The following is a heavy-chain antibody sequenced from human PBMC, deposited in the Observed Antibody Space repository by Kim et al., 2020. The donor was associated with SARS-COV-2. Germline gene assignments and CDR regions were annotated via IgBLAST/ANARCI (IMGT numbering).Heavy chain of an antibody. V-gene: IGHV4-59*13. Sequence: SETLSLTCTVSGGSISSYYWSWIRQPQGKGQEWNGYIYFSGSTNYNHYLKSRVTISVDTSTTQFYLTLSSMTAADTDVYYCERASSISSFRVVIIQGFD. D-gene: IGHD3-3*01. J-gene: IGHJ4*01. CDR3: ERASSISSFRVVIIQGFD. CDR1: GGSISSYY. CDR2: IYFSGST.